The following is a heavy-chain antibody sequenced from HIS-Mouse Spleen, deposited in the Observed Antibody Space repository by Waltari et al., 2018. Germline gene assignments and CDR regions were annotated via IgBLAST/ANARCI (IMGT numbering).Heavy chain of an antibody. CDR2: ISYDGSNK. CDR3: AKDKHHAFDY. J-gene: IGHJ4*02. CDR1: GFTFSSYG. Sequence: QVQLVESGGGVVQPGRYLSLACAASGFTFSSYGMHWVRQAPGKGLEWVAVISYDGSNKYYADSVKGRFTISRDNSKNTLYLQMNSLRAEDTAVYYCAKDKHHAFDYWGQGTLVTVSA. V-gene: IGHV3-30*18.